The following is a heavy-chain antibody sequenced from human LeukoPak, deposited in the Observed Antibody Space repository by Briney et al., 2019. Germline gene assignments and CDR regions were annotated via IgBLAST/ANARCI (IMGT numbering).Heavy chain of an antibody. D-gene: IGHD2-21*02. CDR3: AKVDCGGDCFGN. V-gene: IGHV3-30*04. CDR2: ISYDGSNK. J-gene: IGHJ4*02. Sequence: QSGGSLRLSCAASGFTFSSYAMHWVRQAPGKGLEWVAVISYDGSNKYYADSVKGRFTISRDNSKNTLYLQMNSLRAGDTAVYYCAKVDCGGDCFGNWGQGTLVTVSS. CDR1: GFTFSSYA.